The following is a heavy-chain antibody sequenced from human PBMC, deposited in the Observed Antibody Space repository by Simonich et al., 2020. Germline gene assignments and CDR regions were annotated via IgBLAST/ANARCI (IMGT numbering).Heavy chain of an antibody. V-gene: IGHV3-23*01. CDR2: ISGSGGST. CDR1: GFTFSSYA. Sequence: EVQLLESGGGLVQPGGSLRLSCAASGFTFSSYAMGWVRQAPGEGLEWVSSISGSGGSTYYADSVKGRFTISRDNSKNTLYLKMNSLRAEDTAVYYCAKRSGVSITGTFDYWGQGTLVTVSS. J-gene: IGHJ4*02. CDR3: AKRSGVSITGTFDY. D-gene: IGHD1-7*01.